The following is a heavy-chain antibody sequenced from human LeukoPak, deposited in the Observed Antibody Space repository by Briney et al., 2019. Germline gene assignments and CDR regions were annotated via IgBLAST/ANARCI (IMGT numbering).Heavy chain of an antibody. J-gene: IGHJ6*03. D-gene: IGHD2-2*01. V-gene: IGHV1-2*02. CDR2: INPNSGGT. CDR3: ARAHCSSTSCYGSYYYYYMDV. CDR1: GYTFTGYY. Sequence: ASVKVSCKASGYTFTGYYMHWVRQAPGQGLEWMGWINPNSGGTNYAQKFQGRVTMTRDTSISTAYMELSRLRSDDTAVYYCARAHCSSTSCYGSYYYYYMDVWGKGTTVTVSS.